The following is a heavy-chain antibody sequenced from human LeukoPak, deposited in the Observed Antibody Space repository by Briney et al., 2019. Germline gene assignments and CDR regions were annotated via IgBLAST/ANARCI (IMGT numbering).Heavy chain of an antibody. D-gene: IGHD1-26*01. Sequence: GGSLRLSCAVSGFTFSTYWMSWVRQAPGKGLEWVANINQDGSEKNYVDSAKGRFIVSRDNAKNSVFLQMSSLRAEDTAVYYCAIAAGWEQAYWGQGTLVTVSS. CDR2: INQDGSEK. J-gene: IGHJ4*02. CDR1: GFTFSTYW. V-gene: IGHV3-7*01. CDR3: AIAAGWEQAY.